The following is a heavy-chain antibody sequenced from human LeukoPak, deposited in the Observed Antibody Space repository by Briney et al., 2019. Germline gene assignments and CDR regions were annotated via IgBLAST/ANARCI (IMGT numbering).Heavy chain of an antibody. Sequence: PGGSLRLSCAASGFTFSSYSMNWVRQAPGKGPEWVSSISSSSSYIYYADSVKGRFTISRDNAKNSLYLQMNSLRAEDTAVYYCARDHTAAGTGYYYGMDVWGQGTTVTVSS. CDR3: ARDHTAAGTGYYYGMDV. CDR2: ISSSSSYI. J-gene: IGHJ6*02. D-gene: IGHD6-13*01. V-gene: IGHV3-21*01. CDR1: GFTFSSYS.